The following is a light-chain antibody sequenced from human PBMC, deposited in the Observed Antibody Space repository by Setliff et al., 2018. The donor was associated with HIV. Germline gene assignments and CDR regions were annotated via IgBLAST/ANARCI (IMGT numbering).Light chain of an antibody. V-gene: IGLV2-14*03. Sequence: QSVLAQPASVSGSPGQSIAISCSGTSGDIGGFEYVSWYQHHPGKAPKLIIYGVSKRPSGVSNRFSGSKSGNTASLTISGLQAEDEADYYCSSRIVSSALHVFGTGTKVTVL. CDR3: SSRIVSSALHV. CDR2: GVS. J-gene: IGLJ1*01. CDR1: SGDIGGFEY.